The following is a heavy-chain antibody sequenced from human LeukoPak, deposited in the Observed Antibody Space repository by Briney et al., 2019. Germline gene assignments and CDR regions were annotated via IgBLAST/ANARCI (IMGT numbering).Heavy chain of an antibody. Sequence: SETLSLTCTVSGGSISSYYWNWIRQPPGKGLEWIGYIYYSGSTNYNPSLKSRVTISLDTSKNQFSLKLSSVTAADTAVYYCAREGGPYRPLDYSGQGTLVTVSS. CDR3: AREGGPYRPLDY. V-gene: IGHV4-59*01. CDR1: GGSISSYY. J-gene: IGHJ4*02. CDR2: IYYSGST.